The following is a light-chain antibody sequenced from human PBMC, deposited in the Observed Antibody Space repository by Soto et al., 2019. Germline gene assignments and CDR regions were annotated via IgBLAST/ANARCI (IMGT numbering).Light chain of an antibody. V-gene: IGLV2-11*01. CDR2: DVS. CDR1: SSDVGGYNY. Sequence: QSALTQPRSVSGSPGLSVTISCTGTSSDVGGYNYVSWYQQHPGKAPKLRIYDVSKRPSGVPDRFSGSKSGNTASLTISGLQAEDEADYYCCSSAGTYTSVFGGGTKLTVL. J-gene: IGLJ3*02. CDR3: CSSAGTYTSV.